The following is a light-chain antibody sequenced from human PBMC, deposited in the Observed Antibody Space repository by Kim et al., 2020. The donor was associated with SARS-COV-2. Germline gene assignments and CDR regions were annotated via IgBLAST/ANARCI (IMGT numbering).Light chain of an antibody. CDR2: QDS. Sequence: SYELTQPPSVSVSPGQTASITCSGDKLGDKYACWYQQKPGQSPVLVIYQDSKRPSGIPERFSGSNSGHTATLTISGTQAMDEADYYCQAWDSSTKVFGTG. CDR1: KLGDKY. J-gene: IGLJ1*01. V-gene: IGLV3-1*01. CDR3: QAWDSSTKV.